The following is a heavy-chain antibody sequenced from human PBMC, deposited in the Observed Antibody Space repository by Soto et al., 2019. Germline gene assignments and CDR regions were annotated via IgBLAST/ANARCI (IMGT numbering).Heavy chain of an antibody. CDR2: INAGNGNT. J-gene: IGHJ6*02. CDR3: ASSFSNYALIDYYYYGMDV. D-gene: IGHD4-4*01. CDR1: GYTFTSYA. Sequence: ASVKVSCKASGYTFTSYAMHWVRQAPGQRLEWMGWINAGNGNTKYSQKFQGRVTITRDTSASTAYMELSSLRSEDTAVYYCASSFSNYALIDYYYYGMDVWGQGTTVTVSS. V-gene: IGHV1-3*01.